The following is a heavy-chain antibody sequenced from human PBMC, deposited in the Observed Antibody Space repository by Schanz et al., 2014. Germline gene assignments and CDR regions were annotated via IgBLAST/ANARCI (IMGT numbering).Heavy chain of an antibody. CDR1: GGPFSGYF. V-gene: IGHV4-34*01. J-gene: IGHJ6*02. Sequence: QVQLQQWGAGLLKPSETLSLTCAVYGGPFSGYFWSWIRQSPGKGLQWIGEIHHSGSIIYNPSLRSGVTISRDPSKNQFFLKVTSVTAADTAVYYCARHLVNAYGMDVWGQGTAVTVSS. CDR2: IHHSGSI. CDR3: ARHLVNAYGMDV. D-gene: IGHD3-3*02.